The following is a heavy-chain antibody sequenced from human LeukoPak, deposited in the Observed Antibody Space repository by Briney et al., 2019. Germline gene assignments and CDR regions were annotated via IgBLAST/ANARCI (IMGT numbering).Heavy chain of an antibody. V-gene: IGHV5-51*01. J-gene: IGHJ4*02. CDR1: GYSFTNYW. Sequence: GESLKISSKGSGYSFTNYWIGWVRQMPGKGLEWMGTIYPGDSDTRYSPSFQGQVTISADKSISTAYLQWSSLKASDTAMYYCARHGPSSWFHIDYWGQGTLVTVSS. CDR2: IYPGDSDT. D-gene: IGHD6-13*01. CDR3: ARHGPSSWFHIDY.